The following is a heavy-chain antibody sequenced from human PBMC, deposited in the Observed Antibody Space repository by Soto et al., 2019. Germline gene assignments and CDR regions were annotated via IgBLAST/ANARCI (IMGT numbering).Heavy chain of an antibody. J-gene: IGHJ6*02. CDR2: ITFSGNTV. V-gene: IGHV3-11*01. Sequence: PGGSLRLSCAASGITFSDSYMSWIRQAPGKGLEWISYITFSGNTVYYADSLKGRFTISRDNAKNSLYLQMNRLRAEDTAVYYCARVSWREKYGMDVWGQGTTVTVSS. CDR3: ARVSWREKYGMDV. CDR1: GITFSDSY.